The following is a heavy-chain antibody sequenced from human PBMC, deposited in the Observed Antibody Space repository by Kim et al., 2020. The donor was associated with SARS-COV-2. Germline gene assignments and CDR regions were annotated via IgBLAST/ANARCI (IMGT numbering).Heavy chain of an antibody. D-gene: IGHD6-19*01. CDR3: ARVKRLAGTDPYYVDC. Sequence: SLQGRFSISRDNSKNTLYLQMNSLRVEDTAVYYCARVKRLAGTDPYYVDCWGQGALVTVSS. J-gene: IGHJ4*02. V-gene: IGHV3-53*01.